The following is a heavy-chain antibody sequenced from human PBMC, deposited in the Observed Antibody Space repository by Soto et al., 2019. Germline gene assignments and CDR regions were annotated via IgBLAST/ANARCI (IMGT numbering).Heavy chain of an antibody. CDR2: IYYSGST. D-gene: IGHD3-22*01. CDR3: ARLRHYYDSSGSNWFDP. Sequence: SETLSLTCTVSGGSISSYYWSWIRQPPGKGLEWIGYIYYSGSTNYNPSLKSRVTISVDTSKNQFSLKLSSVTAADTAVYYCARLRHYYDSSGSNWFDPWGQGTLVTVSS. CDR1: GGSISSYY. J-gene: IGHJ5*02. V-gene: IGHV4-59*01.